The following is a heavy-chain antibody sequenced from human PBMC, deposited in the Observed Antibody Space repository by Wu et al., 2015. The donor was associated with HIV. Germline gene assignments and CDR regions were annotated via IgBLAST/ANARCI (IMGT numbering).Heavy chain of an antibody. CDR2: MNPNSGNT. J-gene: IGHJ6*02. D-gene: IGHD3-10*01. V-gene: IGHV1-8*01. CDR3: SMVPISPYYYYYGMDV. CDR1: GYTFTSYD. Sequence: QVQLVQSGAEVKKPGASVKVSCKASGYTFTSYDINWVRQATGQGLEWMGWMNPNSGNTGYAQKFQGRVTMTRNTSISTAYMELSSLRSEDTAVYYCSMVPISPYYYYYGMDVWGQGTTVTVSS.